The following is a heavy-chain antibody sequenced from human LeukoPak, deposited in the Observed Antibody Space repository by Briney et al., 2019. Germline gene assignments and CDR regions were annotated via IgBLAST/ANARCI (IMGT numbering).Heavy chain of an antibody. D-gene: IGHD2-15*01. J-gene: IGHJ4*02. CDR2: IKEDGSEQ. CDR3: ARDNVGGSCYDY. CDR1: GFTFTNYY. Sequence: GGSLRLSCAASGFTFTNYYLSCVRQAPGKGLEWVANIKEDGSEQYYVDSVKGRFTISRDNAKNSLYLQMNSLRAEDTAVYYCARDNVGGSCYDYWGQGTLVTVSS. V-gene: IGHV3-7*04.